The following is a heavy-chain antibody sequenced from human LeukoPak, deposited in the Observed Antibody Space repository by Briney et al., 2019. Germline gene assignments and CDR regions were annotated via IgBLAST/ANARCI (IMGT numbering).Heavy chain of an antibody. CDR3: AKDAVTPGYYMDV. D-gene: IGHD4-17*01. CDR1: GFTFSSYG. Sequence: GGTLRLSCAASGFTFSSYGMSWVRQAPGKGLEWVSSISGSGGSTYYADSVKGRFTISRDNAKNSLYLQMNSLRAEDTAVYYCAKDAVTPGYYMDVWGKGTTVTVSS. CDR2: ISGSGGST. J-gene: IGHJ6*03. V-gene: IGHV3-23*01.